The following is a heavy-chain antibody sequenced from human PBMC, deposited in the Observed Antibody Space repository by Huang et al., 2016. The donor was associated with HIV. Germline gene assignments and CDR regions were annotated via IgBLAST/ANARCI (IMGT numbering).Heavy chain of an antibody. Sequence: MVESGGGLVQPGGSLRPSCLASGFTFGHYWMTWVRQAPGKGLQWLTNIRTDGVETYYGAVVMGRFTTSRDNARNSVYLQMDDLRVDDTAVYYCGRASAYREYGADFWGQGTLVTVSS. J-gene: IGHJ4*02. V-gene: IGHV3-7*04. CDR1: GFTFGHYW. CDR2: IRTDGVET. D-gene: IGHD4-17*01. CDR3: GRASAYREYGADF.